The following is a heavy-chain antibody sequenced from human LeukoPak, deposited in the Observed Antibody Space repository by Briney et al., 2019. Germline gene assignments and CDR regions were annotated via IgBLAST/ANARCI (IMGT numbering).Heavy chain of an antibody. CDR2: IKQDGSEK. Sequence: GGSLRLSCAASGFSFSSSWMSWVRQAPGKGLEWVANIKQDGSEKFYLGPVKGRFIISRDNAKNSLFLQMNSLRAGDTAVYYCAREPDNWFDPWGQGTLVTVSS. V-gene: IGHV3-7*01. J-gene: IGHJ5*02. CDR1: GFSFSSSW. CDR3: AREPDNWFDP.